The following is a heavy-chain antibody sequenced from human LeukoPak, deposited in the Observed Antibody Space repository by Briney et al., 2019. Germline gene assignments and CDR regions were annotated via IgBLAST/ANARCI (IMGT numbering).Heavy chain of an antibody. V-gene: IGHV3-21*05. CDR3: ARVRAQDYDPGDV. D-gene: IGHD3-3*01. Sequence: GGSLRLSCAASGFTFSSYSMNWVRQAPGKGLEWVSYISSSSSYIYYAALVKGRFTISRNNANNSLYLQMNSVRAENTAVYNCARVRAQDYDPGDVWGQGTMVTVSS. J-gene: IGHJ3*01. CDR1: GFTFSSYS. CDR2: ISSSSSYI.